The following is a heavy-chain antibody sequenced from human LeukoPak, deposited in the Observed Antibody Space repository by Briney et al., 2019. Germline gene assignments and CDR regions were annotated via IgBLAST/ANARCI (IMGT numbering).Heavy chain of an antibody. Sequence: SETLSLTCTVSGGSISSYYWSWIRQSPGKGLEWIGYIYHTGSTNDNPSLNSRVTVLVDTSKNQFSLKLRSLTAADTAVYYCARLYGSGSRYYGMDVWGQGTTVTVSS. CDR3: ARLYGSGSRYYGMDV. CDR1: GGSISSYY. V-gene: IGHV4-59*01. D-gene: IGHD3-10*01. J-gene: IGHJ6*02. CDR2: IYHTGST.